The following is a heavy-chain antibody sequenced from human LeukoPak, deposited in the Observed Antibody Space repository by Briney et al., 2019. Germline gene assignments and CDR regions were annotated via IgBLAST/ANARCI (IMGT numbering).Heavy chain of an antibody. CDR1: GFTFSSYS. Sequence: KAGGSLRLSCAASGFTFSSYSMNWVRQAPGKGLEWVSSISSSSSYIYYADSVKGRFTISRDNAKNSLYLQMNSLRAEDTAVYYCARHSWHDSSGYYPFDYWGQGTLVTVSS. V-gene: IGHV3-21*01. CDR2: ISSSSSYI. D-gene: IGHD3-22*01. CDR3: ARHSWHDSSGYYPFDY. J-gene: IGHJ4*02.